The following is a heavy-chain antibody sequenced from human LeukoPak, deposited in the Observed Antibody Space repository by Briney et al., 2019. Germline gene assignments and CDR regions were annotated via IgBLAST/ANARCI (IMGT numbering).Heavy chain of an antibody. J-gene: IGHJ4*02. CDR1: GFTFTDYY. CDR3: AKEEWIQLWSGQYYFDY. CDR2: ISSSGSTI. V-gene: IGHV3-11*01. D-gene: IGHD5-18*01. Sequence: GGSLRLSCAASGFTFTDYYMSWIRQAPGKGLEWVSYISSSGSTIHYADSVKGRFTISRDNAKNSLYLQMNSLRAEDTAVYYCAKEEWIQLWSGQYYFDYWGQGTLVTVSS.